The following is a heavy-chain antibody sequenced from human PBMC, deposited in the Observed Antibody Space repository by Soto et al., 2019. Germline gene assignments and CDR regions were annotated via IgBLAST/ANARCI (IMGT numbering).Heavy chain of an antibody. Sequence: SETLSLTCTVSGVSVTRTSFYWSWIRQAPGKGLEWIGYVHYGGRTNYNPSLKSRVNISVDTAKNQFSLQLTSVTAADTALYFCVRDRAFSYAYDVWGQGSLVTVSS. CDR3: VRDRAFSYAYDV. J-gene: IGHJ4*02. CDR2: VHYGGRT. CDR1: GVSVTRTSFY. D-gene: IGHD3-16*01. V-gene: IGHV4-61*01.